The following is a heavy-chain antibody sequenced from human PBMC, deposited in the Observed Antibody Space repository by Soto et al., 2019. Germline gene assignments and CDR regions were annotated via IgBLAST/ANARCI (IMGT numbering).Heavy chain of an antibody. J-gene: IGHJ6*02. CDR2: IDPSDSYT. D-gene: IGHD3-10*01. V-gene: IGHV5-10-1*01. CDR1: GYSFTSYW. CDR3: ARLKVLCFGGEYYYYGMDV. Sequence: GESLKISCKGSGYSFTSYWISWVRQMPGKGLEWMGRIDPSDSYTNYSPSFQGHVTISADKSISTAYLQWSSLKASNTAMYYCARLKVLCFGGEYYYYGMDVWGQGTTVTVSS.